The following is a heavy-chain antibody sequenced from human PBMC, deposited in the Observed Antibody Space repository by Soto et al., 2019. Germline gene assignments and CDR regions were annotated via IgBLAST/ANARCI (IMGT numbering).Heavy chain of an antibody. Sequence: SETLSLTCTVSGGSISSGDYYWSWIRQPPGKGLEWIGYIYYSGSTYYNPSLKSRVTISVDTSKNQFSLKLSSVTAADTAVYCCARKVVTAIHYYYYYGMDVWGQGTTVTVSS. CDR1: GGSISSGDYY. V-gene: IGHV4-30-4*01. CDR2: IYYSGST. CDR3: ARKVVTAIHYYYYYGMDV. J-gene: IGHJ6*02. D-gene: IGHD2-21*02.